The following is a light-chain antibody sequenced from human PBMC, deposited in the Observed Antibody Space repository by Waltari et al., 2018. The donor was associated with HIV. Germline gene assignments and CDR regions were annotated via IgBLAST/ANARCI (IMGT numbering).Light chain of an antibody. CDR2: ANN. V-gene: IGLV1-51*01. CDR1: SSNIATNY. J-gene: IGLJ2*01. CDR3: GTWDTSLSAGV. Sequence: QSVLTQPPAVSAAPGPTVTISCSGRSSNIATNYVSCYQQLPGTAPKLLIYANNRRSSGIPDRFSGSKSGTSATLAIAGLQTGDEADYYCGTWDTSLSAGVFGGGTKVTVL.